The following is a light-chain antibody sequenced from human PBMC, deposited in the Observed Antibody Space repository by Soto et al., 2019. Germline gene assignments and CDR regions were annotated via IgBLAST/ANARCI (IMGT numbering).Light chain of an antibody. J-gene: IGKJ4*01. CDR3: QQYSSSPLT. V-gene: IGKV3-20*01. CDR2: GAS. CDR1: QSVSSSY. Sequence: EIVMTQSPATLSVSPGERATLSCRASQSVSSSYLAWYQQKPGQAPRLLIYGASSRATGIPDRFSGSASGTDFTLTISRLEPEDFAVYYCQQYSSSPLTFGGRTKADI.